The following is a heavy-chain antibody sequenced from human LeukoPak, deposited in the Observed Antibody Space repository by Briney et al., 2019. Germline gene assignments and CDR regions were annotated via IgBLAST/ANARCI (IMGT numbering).Heavy chain of an antibody. D-gene: IGHD3-16*02. Sequence: SVKVSCKASGGTFSSYAISWVRQAPGQGLEWMGGIIPIFGTANCAQKFQGRVTITADKSTSTAYVELSSLRSEDTAVYYCASGYRYNPLDYWGQGTLVTVSS. CDR3: ASGYRYNPLDY. V-gene: IGHV1-69*06. CDR1: GGTFSSYA. CDR2: IIPIFGTA. J-gene: IGHJ4*02.